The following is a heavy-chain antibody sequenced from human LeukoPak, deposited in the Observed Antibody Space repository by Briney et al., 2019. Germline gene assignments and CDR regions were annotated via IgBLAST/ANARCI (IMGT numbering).Heavy chain of an antibody. Sequence: GGSLRLSCAASGFTFDDYGMSWVRQAPGKGLEWVSGINWNGGSTGYADSVKGRFTISGDNAKDSLYLQMNSLRAEDTALYYCARDLAMAGPTSDWGQGTLVTVSS. V-gene: IGHV3-20*04. CDR3: ARDLAMAGPTSD. D-gene: IGHD5-18*01. J-gene: IGHJ4*02. CDR2: INWNGGST. CDR1: GFTFDDYG.